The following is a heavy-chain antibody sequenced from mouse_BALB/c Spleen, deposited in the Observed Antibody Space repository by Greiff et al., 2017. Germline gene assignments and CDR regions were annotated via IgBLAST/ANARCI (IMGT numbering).Heavy chain of an antibody. J-gene: IGHJ2*01. CDR3: ARARSTMTLYYFDY. CDR2: ISSGGSYT. V-gene: IGHV5-9-4*01. CDR1: GFTFSSYA. Sequence: VQLKESGGGLVKPGGSLKLSCAASGFTFSSYAMSWVRQSPEKRLVWVAEISSGGSYTYYPDTVTGRFTISRDNAKNTLYLEMSSLRSEDTAMYYCARARSTMTLYYFDYWGQGTTLTVSS. D-gene: IGHD2-4*01.